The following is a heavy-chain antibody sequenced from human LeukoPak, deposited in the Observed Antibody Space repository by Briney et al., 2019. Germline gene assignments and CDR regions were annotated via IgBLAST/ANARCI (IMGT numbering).Heavy chain of an antibody. CDR1: GYTFTSYY. Sequence: ASVKVSCKASGYTFTSYYMHWVRQAPGQGLEWMGRINPNSGGTNYAQKFQGRVTMTRDTSISTAYMELSRLRSDDTAVYYCARAKAEYDILTGYYILNWFDPWGQGTLVTVSS. D-gene: IGHD3-9*01. CDR3: ARAKAEYDILTGYYILNWFDP. J-gene: IGHJ5*02. CDR2: INPNSGGT. V-gene: IGHV1-2*06.